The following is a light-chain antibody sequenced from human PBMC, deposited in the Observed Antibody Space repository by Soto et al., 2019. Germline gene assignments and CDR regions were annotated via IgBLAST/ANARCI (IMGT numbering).Light chain of an antibody. J-gene: IGKJ4*02. Sequence: EIVLTQSPGTLSLSPGEGATLSCRASQSVGKNYLAWYQLTSGQAPRLLIHGASNRARGIPERFSGSRSGTDFTLTISRLEPEDFVAYFCQRYATDPLTFGGGTKLEIK. V-gene: IGKV3-20*01. CDR1: QSVGKNY. CDR2: GAS. CDR3: QRYATDPLT.